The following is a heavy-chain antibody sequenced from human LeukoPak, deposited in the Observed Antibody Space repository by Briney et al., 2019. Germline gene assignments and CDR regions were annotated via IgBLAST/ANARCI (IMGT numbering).Heavy chain of an antibody. Sequence: GGSLRLXCAASGFTFDDYAMHWVRQAPGKGLEWVSDISWNSGRIDYADSVKGRFTISRDNAKKSLYLQMNSLRAEDMALYYCAKSSPGYSSGWLQHWGQGTLVTVSS. D-gene: IGHD6-19*01. V-gene: IGHV3-9*03. CDR2: ISWNSGRI. CDR1: GFTFDDYA. CDR3: AKSSPGYSSGWLQH. J-gene: IGHJ1*01.